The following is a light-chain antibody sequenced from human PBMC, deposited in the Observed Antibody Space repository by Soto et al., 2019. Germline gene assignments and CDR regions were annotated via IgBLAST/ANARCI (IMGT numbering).Light chain of an antibody. CDR2: AAS. CDR1: QGISTY. J-gene: IGKJ1*01. CDR3: QQSYSTLRT. V-gene: IGKV1-9*01. Sequence: DIQLTQSPSLLSASVGDRVTITCRASQGISTYLAWYQQTSGKAPKLLISAASTLQRGVPSRFSGSGSGTQFTLTISSLQPEDFATYYCQQSYSTLRTFGQGTKVDIK.